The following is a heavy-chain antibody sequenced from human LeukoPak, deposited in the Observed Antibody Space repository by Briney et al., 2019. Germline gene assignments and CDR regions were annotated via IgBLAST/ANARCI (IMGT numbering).Heavy chain of an antibody. CDR2: INPSGGST. D-gene: IGHD3-22*01. J-gene: IGHJ3*02. CDR3: AGLAVWDYDSSGYYLYAFDI. V-gene: IGHV1-46*01. Sequence: GASVKVSCKASGYTFTSYYMHWVRQAPGQGLEWMGIINPSGGSTSYAQKFQGRVTMTRDTSTSTVYMELSSLRSEDTAVYYCAGLAVWDYDSSGYYLYAFDIWGQGTMVTVSS. CDR1: GYTFTSYY.